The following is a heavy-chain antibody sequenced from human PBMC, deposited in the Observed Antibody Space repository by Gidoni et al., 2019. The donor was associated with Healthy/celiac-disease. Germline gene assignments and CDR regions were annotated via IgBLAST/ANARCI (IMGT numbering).Heavy chain of an antibody. Sequence: EVQLVESGGGLVKPGGSLRLSCAASGFTFSSYSMNWVRQAPGKGLEWVSSISSSSSYIYYADSVKGRFTISRDNAKNSLYLQMNSLRAEDTAVYYCAGGIQLWSYYYYGMDVWGQGTTVTVSS. V-gene: IGHV3-21*01. CDR1: GFTFSSYS. CDR2: ISSSSSYI. D-gene: IGHD5-18*01. CDR3: AGGIQLWSYYYYGMDV. J-gene: IGHJ6*02.